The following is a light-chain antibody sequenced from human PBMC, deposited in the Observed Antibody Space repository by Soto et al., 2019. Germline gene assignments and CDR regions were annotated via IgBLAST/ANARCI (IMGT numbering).Light chain of an antibody. CDR3: TSFAGGGNPVL. V-gene: IGLV2-8*01. Sequence: QSALTQPPSASGSLGQSVTISCTGTSSDVGGYNYVSWQQQHPGKAPKVMIYEVTKRPPGVPDRFSGSKSGNTASLTVSGLPAEYEADYYCTSFAGGGNPVLLGGATKLTVL. CDR1: SSDVGGYNY. CDR2: EVT. J-gene: IGLJ2*01.